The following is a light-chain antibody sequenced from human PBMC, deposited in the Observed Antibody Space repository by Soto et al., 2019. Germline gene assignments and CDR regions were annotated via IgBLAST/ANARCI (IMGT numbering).Light chain of an antibody. Sequence: ALPQPPSASVSPGQSVTISCTGTSSDVGGYNFVSWYQHFPGKAPKLIIYEVTKRPSGVPDRFAGSKSGNTASLTVSGLQTDDEADYYCSSYGGSNNFVFGTGTKVTVL. CDR3: SSYGGSNNFV. V-gene: IGLV2-8*01. J-gene: IGLJ1*01. CDR1: SSDVGGYNF. CDR2: EVT.